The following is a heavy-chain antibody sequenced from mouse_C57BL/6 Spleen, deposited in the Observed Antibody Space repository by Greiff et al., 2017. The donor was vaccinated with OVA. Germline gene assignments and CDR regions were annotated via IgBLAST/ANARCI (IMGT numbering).Heavy chain of an antibody. Sequence: EVQLQQSGPELVKPGASVKISCKASGYTFTDYYMNWVKQSHGKSLEWIGDINPNNGGTSYNQKFKGKATLTVDKSSSTAYMELRSLTSEDSAVYYCARRHYGSSYIFDYWGQGTTLTVSS. CDR1: GYTFTDYY. CDR2: INPNNGGT. D-gene: IGHD1-1*01. CDR3: ARRHYGSSYIFDY. V-gene: IGHV1-26*01. J-gene: IGHJ2*01.